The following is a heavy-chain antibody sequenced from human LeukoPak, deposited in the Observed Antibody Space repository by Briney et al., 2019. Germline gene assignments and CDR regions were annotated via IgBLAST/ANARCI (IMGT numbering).Heavy chain of an antibody. CDR2: ITGTGGVT. CDR3: AKEVSGSGSYYGGNDY. CDR1: GFTFSSYA. V-gene: IGHV3-23*01. J-gene: IGHJ4*02. Sequence: PGGSLRLSCAASGFTFSSYAMGWVRQAPGKGLEWLSTITGTGGVTYYADSVKGRFTISRDSSKTTLYLQMNSLRAEDTAVYYCAKEVSGSGSYYGGNDYWGQGTLVIVSS. D-gene: IGHD3-10*01.